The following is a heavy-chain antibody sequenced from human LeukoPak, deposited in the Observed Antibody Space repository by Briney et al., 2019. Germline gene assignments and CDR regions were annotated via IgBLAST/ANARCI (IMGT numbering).Heavy chain of an antibody. V-gene: IGHV3-23*01. CDR3: ARSLRHCTSTSCSLYYYMDV. J-gene: IGHJ6*03. CDR2: ISGSGDDA. Sequence: PGGSLRLSCAASGFSLSSYAMRWVRQAPGKGLEWVASISGSGDDAYIADSVKGRFTISRDNSKKTLLLQMTSLRDGDTAVYYCARSLRHCTSTSCSLYYYMDVWGKGTTVTVSS. CDR1: GFSLSSYA. D-gene: IGHD2-2*01.